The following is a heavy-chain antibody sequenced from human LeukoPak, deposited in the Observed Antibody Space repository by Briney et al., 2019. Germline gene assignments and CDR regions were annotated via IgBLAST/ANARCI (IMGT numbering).Heavy chain of an antibody. V-gene: IGHV5-51*01. J-gene: IGHJ4*02. Sequence: PGESLKISCKGSGYSFTSYWIGWVRQMPGKGLEWMGIIYPGDSDTRYSPSFQGQVTMSADKSITTAYLQWSSLKASDTAMYYCVSLARRVYVEYYFDYWGQGTLVTVSS. CDR1: GYSFTSYW. D-gene: IGHD2-8*01. CDR2: IYPGDSDT. CDR3: VSLARRVYVEYYFDY.